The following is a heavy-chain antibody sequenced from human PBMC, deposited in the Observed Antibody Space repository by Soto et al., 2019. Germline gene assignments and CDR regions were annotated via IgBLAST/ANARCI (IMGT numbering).Heavy chain of an antibody. J-gene: IGHJ5*01. CDR2: INHSGRE. Sequence: SQTLSLTCAVYGGSCIRHSWTWIRQSPGEGREWIGDINHSGRENYSTSLKTRVTISLDTSKNQFSLTLSAVTAADTAMYYCSTRAYDTNGYYRFDPWGQGTLVTVSS. D-gene: IGHD3-22*01. V-gene: IGHV4-34*01. CDR1: GGSCIRHS. CDR3: STRAYDTNGYYRFDP.